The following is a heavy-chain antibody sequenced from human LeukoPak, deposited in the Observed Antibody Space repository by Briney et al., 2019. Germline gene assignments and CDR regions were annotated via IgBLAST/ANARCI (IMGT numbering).Heavy chain of an antibody. CDR1: GYTFTSYD. CDR3: ARGVSGYGSGSYYDGRWFDP. Sequence: VKVSCKASGYTFTSYDINWVRQATGQGLEWMGWMSPNSGNTGYAQKFQGRVTMTRNTSISTAYMELSSLRSEDTAVYYCARGVSGYGSGSYYDGRWFDPWGQGTLVTVSS. D-gene: IGHD3-10*01. V-gene: IGHV1-8*01. J-gene: IGHJ5*02. CDR2: MSPNSGNT.